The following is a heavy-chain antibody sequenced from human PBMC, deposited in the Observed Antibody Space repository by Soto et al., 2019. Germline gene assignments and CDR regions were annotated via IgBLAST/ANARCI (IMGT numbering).Heavy chain of an antibody. CDR1: GGTFSSYT. V-gene: IGHV1-69*02. Sequence: QVQLVQSGAEVKKPGSSVKVSCKASGGTFSSYTISWVRQAPGQGLEWMGRIIPILGIANYAQKFQGRVTITADKSTSAAYMELSSLGSEDTAVYYCASPRGYYYGSGSYYYFDYWGQGTLVTVSS. CDR2: IIPILGIA. J-gene: IGHJ4*02. CDR3: ASPRGYYYGSGSYYYFDY. D-gene: IGHD3-10*01.